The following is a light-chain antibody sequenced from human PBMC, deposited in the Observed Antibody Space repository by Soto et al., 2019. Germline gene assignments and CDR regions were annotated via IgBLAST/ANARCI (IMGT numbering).Light chain of an antibody. CDR2: GAS. Sequence: EIVLTQSPATLSVSPGERATLSCMASQSVSTRLAWYQQKPGQAPRLLIYGASTRATGIPARFSGSGSDTEFSLTISSLQSEDFAVYYCQQYNNWPPYTFGQGTKLEIK. J-gene: IGKJ2*01. CDR3: QQYNNWPPYT. V-gene: IGKV3-15*01. CDR1: QSVSTR.